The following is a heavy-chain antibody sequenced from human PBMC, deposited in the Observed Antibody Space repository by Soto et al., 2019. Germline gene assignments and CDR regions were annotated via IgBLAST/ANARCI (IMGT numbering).Heavy chain of an antibody. CDR3: AKGTAANPKYGMDV. V-gene: IGHV3-23*01. CDR2: ISGSGGST. CDR1: GFTFSSYA. D-gene: IGHD6-13*01. J-gene: IGHJ6*02. Sequence: GGSLRLSCAASGFTFSSYAMSWVRQAPGKGLEWVSAISGSGGSTYYADSVKGRFTISRDNSKNTLYLQMNSLRAEDTAVYYCAKGTAANPKYGMDVWGQGTTVTVSS.